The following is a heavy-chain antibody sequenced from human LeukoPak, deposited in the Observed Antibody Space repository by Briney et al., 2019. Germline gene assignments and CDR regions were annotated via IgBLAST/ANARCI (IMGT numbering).Heavy chain of an antibody. J-gene: IGHJ3*02. CDR2: IYSSGGA. D-gene: IGHD6-13*01. V-gene: IGHV4-59*08. Sequence: SETLSLTCTVDGGSIGSYYWSWIRQPPGKGLEWIAYIYSSGGANYNPSLKTRVTISVDTSKNQFSLKLSSVTAADTAVYYCARLLRGSRATFDIWGQGTLVTVSS. CDR3: ARLLRGSRATFDI. CDR1: GGSIGSYY.